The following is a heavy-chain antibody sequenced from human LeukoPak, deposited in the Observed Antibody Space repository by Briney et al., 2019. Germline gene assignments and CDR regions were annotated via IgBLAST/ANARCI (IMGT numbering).Heavy chain of an antibody. CDR1: GFAFSRYD. CDR2: ISVTGGTT. D-gene: IGHD6-13*01. V-gene: IGHV3-23*01. CDR3: ARDRTHSNSWYHYFHY. Sequence: QPGGTLRLSCAASGFAFSRYDMSWVRQAPGKGLEWVSTISVTGGTTFYADSVKGRFTISRDNAQNSLYLQMNSLRAEDTAVYYCARDRTHSNSWYHYFHYWGQGTLVTVSS. J-gene: IGHJ4*02.